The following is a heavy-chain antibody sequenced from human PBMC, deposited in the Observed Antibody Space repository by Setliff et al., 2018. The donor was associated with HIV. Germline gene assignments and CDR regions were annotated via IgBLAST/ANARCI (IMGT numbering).Heavy chain of an antibody. CDR3: ARVHSGSYYVRRDDAFDI. CDR2: IYYSGST. J-gene: IGHJ3*02. V-gene: IGHV4-59*01. CDR1: GGSISSYY. Sequence: SETLSLTCTVSGGSISSYYWSWIRQPPGKGLEWIGYIYYSGSTNYNPSLKSRVTISVDTSKNQFSLKLSSVTAADTAVYYCARVHSGSYYVRRDDAFDIWGQETMVTVSS. D-gene: IGHD1-26*01.